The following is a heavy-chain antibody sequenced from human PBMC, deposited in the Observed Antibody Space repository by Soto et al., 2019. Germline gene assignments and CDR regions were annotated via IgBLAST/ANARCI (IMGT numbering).Heavy chain of an antibody. Sequence: QVQLVQSGAEVKKPGSSVKVSCKASGGTFSSYAISWVRQAPGQGLEWMGGIIPIFGTANYAQKFQGRVTITADESTSTAYSELSTESYEATALYYSASDSGEERLPGYYAYDMALWGEGTTVTVSS. CDR1: GGTFSSYA. CDR3: ASDSGEERLPGYYAYDMAL. D-gene: IGHD6-25*01. V-gene: IGHV1-69*01. CDR2: IIPIFGTA. J-gene: IGHJ6*01.